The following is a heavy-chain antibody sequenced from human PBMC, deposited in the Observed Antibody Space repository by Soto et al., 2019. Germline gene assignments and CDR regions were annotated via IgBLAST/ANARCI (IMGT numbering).Heavy chain of an antibody. J-gene: IGHJ4*02. V-gene: IGHV3-53*01. CDR1: GFTVTINY. CDR3: HGYGY. D-gene: IGHD5-12*01. CDR2: IYSGGTI. Sequence: EVQVVESGGGLAQPGGSLRLSCAVSGFTVTINYMSWVRQAPGKGLEWVSVIYSGGTIYYADSVKGRFTISRDTSKNTLYLQMNSLRGDDTAVYYCHGYGYWGQGTLVTVSS.